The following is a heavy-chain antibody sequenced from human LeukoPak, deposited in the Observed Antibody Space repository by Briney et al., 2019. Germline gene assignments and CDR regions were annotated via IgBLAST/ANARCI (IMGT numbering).Heavy chain of an antibody. Sequence: SGPTLVKPTQTLTLTCTFSGFSLSTNGMGVGWSRQPPGKALEWLARIYWDDDKRYSPSLKSRLTITKDTSKNQVVLTMTNMDPVDTATYYCAHTRGGKETGYFDYWGQGTLVTVSS. J-gene: IGHJ4*02. D-gene: IGHD4-23*01. CDR3: AHTRGGKETGYFDY. CDR1: GFSLSTNGMG. V-gene: IGHV2-5*02. CDR2: IYWDDDK.